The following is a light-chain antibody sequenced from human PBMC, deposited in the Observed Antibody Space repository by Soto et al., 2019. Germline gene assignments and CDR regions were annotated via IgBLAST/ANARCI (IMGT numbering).Light chain of an antibody. V-gene: IGKV1-5*03. CDR2: KAS. J-gene: IGKJ1*01. Sequence: DIQMTQSPSTLSASVGARVTITCRASQSISSWLAWYQQKPGKAPKLLIYKASTLQSGVPSRFSGSGSGTEFTIAISSLQPDDSATYYCQQYNDNWTFGQGTKVEIK. CDR3: QQYNDNWT. CDR1: QSISSW.